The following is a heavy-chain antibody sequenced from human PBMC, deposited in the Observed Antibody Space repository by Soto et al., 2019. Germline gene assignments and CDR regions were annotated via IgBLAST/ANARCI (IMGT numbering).Heavy chain of an antibody. CDR2: IYYSGST. J-gene: IGHJ4*02. V-gene: IGHV4-59*01. CDR1: GGSISSYY. D-gene: IGHD7-27*01. CDR3: ARRWGTYFDF. Sequence: QVQLQESGPGLVKPSETLSLTCTVSGGSISSYYWSWIRQPPGKGLEWIGYIYYSGSTDYDPSLKSRVSISVATSKNQFSLKLSSVTAADTAVYYCARRWGTYFDFWGQGTLVTVSS.